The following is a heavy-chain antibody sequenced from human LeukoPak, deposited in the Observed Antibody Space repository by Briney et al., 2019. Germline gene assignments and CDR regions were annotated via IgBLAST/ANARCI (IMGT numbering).Heavy chain of an antibody. V-gene: IGHV3-30*03. CDR1: GFTFSSYS. J-gene: IGHJ4*02. CDR3: ARDPVRRASGTTEIDY. CDR2: ISYDGSNK. D-gene: IGHD4-11*01. Sequence: GGSLRLSCAASGFTFSSYSMNWVRQALGKGLEWVAVISYDGSNKYYADSVKGRFTISRDNSKNTLYLQMNSLRAEDTAVYYCARDPVRRASGTTEIDYWGQGTLVTVSS.